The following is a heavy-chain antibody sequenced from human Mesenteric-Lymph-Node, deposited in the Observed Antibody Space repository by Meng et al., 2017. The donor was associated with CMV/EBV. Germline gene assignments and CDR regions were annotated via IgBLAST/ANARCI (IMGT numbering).Heavy chain of an antibody. CDR1: GFTFSSYA. J-gene: IGHJ4*02. D-gene: IGHD3-3*02. CDR2: ISGSGGST. V-gene: IGHV3-23*01. Sequence: GESLKISCAASGFTFSSYAMSWVRQAPGKGLEWVSAISGSGGSTYYADSVKGRFTISRDNAKNTLYLQMNSLRAEDTAVYYCAKDFSGLRDCWGQGTLVTVSS. CDR3: AKDFSGLRDC.